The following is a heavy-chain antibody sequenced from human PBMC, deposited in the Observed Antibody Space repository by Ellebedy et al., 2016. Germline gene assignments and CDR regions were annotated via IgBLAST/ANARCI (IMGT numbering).Heavy chain of an antibody. D-gene: IGHD3-3*01. V-gene: IGHV3-23*01. CDR2: ISGSGGST. Sequence: GESLKISXAASGFTFSSYAMSWVRQAPGKGLEWVSAISGSGGSTYYADSVKGRFTISRDNSKNTLYLQMNSLRAEDTAVYYCTRDGSEWSRDYWGQGTLVTVSS. J-gene: IGHJ4*02. CDR3: TRDGSEWSRDY. CDR1: GFTFSSYA.